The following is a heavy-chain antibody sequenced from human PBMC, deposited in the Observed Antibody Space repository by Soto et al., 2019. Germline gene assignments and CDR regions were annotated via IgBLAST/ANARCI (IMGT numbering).Heavy chain of an antibody. CDR2: NIPIFGTA. CDR1: GGTFSSYA. CDR3: ARGPREGPGDY. Sequence: SVKVSCKAYGGTFSSYAISWVRQAPGQGLEWMGGNIPIFGTANYAQKFQGRVTITADESTSTAYMELSSLRSEDTAVYYCARGPREGPGDYWGQGTLVTVSS. J-gene: IGHJ4*02. V-gene: IGHV1-69*13. D-gene: IGHD1-26*01.